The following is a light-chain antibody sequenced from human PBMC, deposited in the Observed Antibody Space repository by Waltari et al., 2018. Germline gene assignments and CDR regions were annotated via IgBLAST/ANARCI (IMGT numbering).Light chain of an antibody. V-gene: IGLV1-44*01. Sequence: QSVLTQPPSASGTPGQRVTTSCSGSASNIGGNLVNWYQQFPGKAPKLLIYRSEPRPSGVPDRFSGSKSGTSASLAISGLQSEDEADYFCASWDDSLNGHWVFGGGTKVTVL. CDR3: ASWDDSLNGHWV. CDR2: RSE. CDR1: ASNIGGNL. J-gene: IGLJ3*02.